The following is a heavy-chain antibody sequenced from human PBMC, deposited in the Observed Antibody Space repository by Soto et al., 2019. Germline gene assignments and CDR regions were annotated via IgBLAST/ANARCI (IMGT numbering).Heavy chain of an antibody. D-gene: IGHD2-8*01. CDR1: GCTFTSFG. CDR2: ISAYNGNT. J-gene: IGHJ3*02. V-gene: IGHV1-18*01. CDR3: ARGQEYCTNGVCYPDAFDI. Sequence: ASVKVSCKASGCTFTSFGISWVRQAPGQGLEWMGWISAYNGNTNYAQKLQGRVTMTTDTSTSTAYMELRSLRSADTAVYYCARGQEYCTNGVCYPDAFDIWGQGTMVTVS.